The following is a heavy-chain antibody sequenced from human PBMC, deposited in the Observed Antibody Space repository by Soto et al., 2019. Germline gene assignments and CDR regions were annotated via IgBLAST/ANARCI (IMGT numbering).Heavy chain of an antibody. D-gene: IGHD2-2*01. CDR2: INHSGST. CDR3: ARAVRGCSSTSCYSTDFDY. Sequence: SETLSLTCAVYGGSFSGYYWSWIRQPPGKGLEWIGEINHSGSTNYNPSLKSRVTISVDTSKNQFSLKLSSVTAADTAVYYCARAVRGCSSTSCYSTDFDYWGQGTLVTVSS. V-gene: IGHV4-34*01. J-gene: IGHJ4*02. CDR1: GGSFSGYY.